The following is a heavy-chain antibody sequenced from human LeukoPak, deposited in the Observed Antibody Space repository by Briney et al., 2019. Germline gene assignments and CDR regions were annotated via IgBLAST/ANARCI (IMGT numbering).Heavy chain of an antibody. J-gene: IGHJ1*01. CDR3: AKGYDTRH. Sequence: GGSLRLSCAASGFTFSTYGMHWVRQAPGKGLEWVAFIRLDGVTTYHADSVKGRFTISRDNSKNTLYLQMNSLRTEDAAMYYCAKGYDTRHWGQGTLVIVSS. V-gene: IGHV3-30*02. CDR1: GFTFSTYG. D-gene: IGHD3-9*01. CDR2: IRLDGVTT.